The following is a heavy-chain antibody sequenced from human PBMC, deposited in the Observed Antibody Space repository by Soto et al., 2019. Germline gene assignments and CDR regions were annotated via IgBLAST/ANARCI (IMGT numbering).Heavy chain of an antibody. J-gene: IGHJ6*02. CDR3: ARDSIAAAGTPVLPPYYYYGMDV. Sequence: QVQLVQSGAEVKKPGSSVKVSCKASGGTFSSYAISWVRQAPGQGLEWMGGVIPIFGTANYAQKFQGRVTITADESTSTAYMELSSLRSEDTAVYYCARDSIAAAGTPVLPPYYYYGMDVWGQGTTVTVSS. V-gene: IGHV1-69*01. D-gene: IGHD6-13*01. CDR1: GGTFSSYA. CDR2: VIPIFGTA.